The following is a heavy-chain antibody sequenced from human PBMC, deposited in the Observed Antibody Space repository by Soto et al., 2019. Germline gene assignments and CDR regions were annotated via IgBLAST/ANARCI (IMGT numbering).Heavy chain of an antibody. D-gene: IGHD6-13*01. CDR3: AKIVPAAGQVY. CDR2: IYHSGST. CDR1: GGSISSSSYS. Sequence: PSETLSLTCTVSGGSISSSSYSWSWIRQPPGKGLEWIGYIYHSGSTYYNPSLKSRVTISVDRSKNQFSLKLSSVTAADTAVYYCAKIVPAAGQVYWGQGTLVTVSS. V-gene: IGHV4-30-2*01. J-gene: IGHJ4*02.